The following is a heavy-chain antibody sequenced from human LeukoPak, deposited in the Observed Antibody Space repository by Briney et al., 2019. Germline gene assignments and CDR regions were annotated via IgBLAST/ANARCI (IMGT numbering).Heavy chain of an antibody. V-gene: IGHV3-23*01. D-gene: IGHD2-2*01. CDR3: AKEPREYCSSSACPHWFES. CDR2: LSASGGTT. J-gene: IGHJ5*01. Sequence: PGGSLRLSCAASGFIFNKYAMSWVRQAPGKGLEWVSALSASGGTTYYADSVKGRFTISRDNSENTLYLHLNSLRVEDTAVYYCAKEPREYCSSSACPHWFESWGQGTLVTVSS. CDR1: GFIFNKYA.